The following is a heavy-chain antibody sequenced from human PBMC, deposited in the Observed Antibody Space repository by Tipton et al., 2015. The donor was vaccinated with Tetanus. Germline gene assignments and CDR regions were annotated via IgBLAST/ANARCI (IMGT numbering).Heavy chain of an antibody. D-gene: IGHD2-15*01. V-gene: IGHV3-33*01. CDR1: GFIFSSYG. J-gene: IGHJ4*02. CDR2: SWYDGTDQ. CDR3: AREADCSGGSCFSGDFDN. Sequence: SLRLSCAASGFIFSSYGIHWVRQAPGKGLEWVAVSWYDGTDQYYADSVKGRFTLSRDNSKNTLYLEMNSLRAEDTALYYCAREADCSGGSCFSGDFDNWGQGPQVTASS.